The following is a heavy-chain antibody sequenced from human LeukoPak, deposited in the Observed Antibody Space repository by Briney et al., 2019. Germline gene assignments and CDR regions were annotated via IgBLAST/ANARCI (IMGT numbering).Heavy chain of an antibody. Sequence: GRSLRLSCAASGFTFSSYAMHWVRQGPGKGLEWVAVIYYDGSNKYYADSVRGRFTISRDNSKNTLFLQMSSLRAEDTAVYYCARDTFYSSGVYGLDVWGQGTTVPVSS. CDR1: GFTFSSYA. V-gene: IGHV3-30*04. J-gene: IGHJ6*02. CDR2: IYYDGSNK. D-gene: IGHD3-22*01. CDR3: ARDTFYSSGVYGLDV.